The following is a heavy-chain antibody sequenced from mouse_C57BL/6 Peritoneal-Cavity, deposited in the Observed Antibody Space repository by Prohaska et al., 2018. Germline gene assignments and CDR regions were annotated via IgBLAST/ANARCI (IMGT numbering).Heavy chain of an antibody. Sequence: QVQLQQPGAELVRPGSSVKLSCKASGYTFTSYWMHWVKQRPIQGLEWIGNIDPSDSETHYNQKFKDKATLTVDKSSSTAYMQRSSLTSEDSAVYYCAREGSNYGFVYWGQGTLVTVSA. CDR2: IDPSDSET. J-gene: IGHJ3*01. V-gene: IGHV1-52*01. CDR3: AREGSNYGFVY. D-gene: IGHD2-5*01. CDR1: GYTFTSYW.